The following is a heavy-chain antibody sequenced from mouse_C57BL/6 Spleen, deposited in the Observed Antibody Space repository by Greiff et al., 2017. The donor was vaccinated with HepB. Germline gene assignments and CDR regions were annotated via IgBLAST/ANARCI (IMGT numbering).Heavy chain of an antibody. CDR1: GFTFSSYA. CDR2: ISDGGSYT. V-gene: IGHV5-4*01. CDR3: ARDGAAQGAWFAY. Sequence: EVNVVESGGGLVKPGGSLKLSCAASGFTFSSYAMSWVRQTPEKRLEWVATISDGGSYTYYPDNVKGRFTISRDNAKNNLYLQMSHLKSEDTAMYYCARDGAAQGAWFAYWGQGTLVTVSA. D-gene: IGHD3-2*02. J-gene: IGHJ3*01.